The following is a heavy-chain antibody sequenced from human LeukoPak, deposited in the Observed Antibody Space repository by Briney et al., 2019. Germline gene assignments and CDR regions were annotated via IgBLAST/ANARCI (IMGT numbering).Heavy chain of an antibody. CDR2: INQSGST. V-gene: IGHV4-34*01. CDR1: GGSFSGYY. J-gene: IGHJ4*02. Sequence: SETLSLTCAVYGGSFSGYYWSWIRQPPGKGLEWIGEINQSGSTNYNPSLKSRVTISVDTSKNQFSLKLSSVTAADTAVYYCARGGGDSSGYTDYWGQGTLVTVSS. D-gene: IGHD3-22*01. CDR3: ARGGGDSSGYTDY.